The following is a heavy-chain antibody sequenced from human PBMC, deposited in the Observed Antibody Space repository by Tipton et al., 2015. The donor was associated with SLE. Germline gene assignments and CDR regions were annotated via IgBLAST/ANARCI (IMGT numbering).Heavy chain of an antibody. CDR1: GDSVKSRY. CDR3: ARSGGGGPYWYFDV. CDR2: RFHDGNI. V-gene: IGHV4-59*08. Sequence: TLSLTCTVSGDSVKSRYWIWVRQPAGRGLEWLAYRFHDGNINYNPSLKTRLTMSVDTSKNQVSLKLTSMTAADTAVYYCARSGGGGPYWYFDVWGRGTLVTVSS. J-gene: IGHJ2*01. D-gene: IGHD2-21*01.